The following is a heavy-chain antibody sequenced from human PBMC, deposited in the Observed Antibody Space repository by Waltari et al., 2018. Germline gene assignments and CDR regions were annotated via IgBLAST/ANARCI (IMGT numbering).Heavy chain of an antibody. CDR3: ARVPYSRSLVNFDL. CDR1: GGSISRGYYY. CDR2: IYYLWST. V-gene: IGHV4-30-4*08. J-gene: IGHJ2*01. D-gene: IGHD6-6*01. Sequence: QVHLQESGPGLVKPSQTLSLTCTVSGGSISRGYYYWSWIRQPPGKGLAWIGYIYYLWSTYYNPSLKCRVTISVDTSKNQFSLKLGSETAADTAVYYCARVPYSRSLVNFDLWGRGTLVTVSS.